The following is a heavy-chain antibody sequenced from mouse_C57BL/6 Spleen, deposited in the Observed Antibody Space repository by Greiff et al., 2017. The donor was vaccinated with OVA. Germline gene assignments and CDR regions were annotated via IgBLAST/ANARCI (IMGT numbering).Heavy chain of an antibody. J-gene: IGHJ3*01. Sequence: VQLQQSGPGLVQPSQSLSITCTVSGFSLTSYGVHWVRQSPGKGLEWLGVIWSGGSTDYNAAFISRLSISKDNSKSQVFFKMNSLQADDTAIYYCARMEFAYWGQGTLVTVSA. CDR1: GFSLTSYG. V-gene: IGHV2-2*01. CDR2: IWSGGST. CDR3: ARMEFAY.